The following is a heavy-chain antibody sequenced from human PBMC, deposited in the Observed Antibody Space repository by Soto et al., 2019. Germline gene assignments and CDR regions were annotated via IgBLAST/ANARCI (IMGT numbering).Heavy chain of an antibody. CDR1: GGSISSYY. V-gene: IGHV4-59*08. Sequence: TSETLSLTCTVSGGSISSYYWSWIRQPPGKGLEWIGYIYYSGSTNYNPSLKSRVTISLDTSKNQFSLELSSVTAADTAVYYCARADRLRDSYDIYYYYMDVWGKGTTVTVSS. CDR3: ARADRLRDSYDIYYYYMDV. J-gene: IGHJ6*03. CDR2: IYYSGST. D-gene: IGHD5-12*01.